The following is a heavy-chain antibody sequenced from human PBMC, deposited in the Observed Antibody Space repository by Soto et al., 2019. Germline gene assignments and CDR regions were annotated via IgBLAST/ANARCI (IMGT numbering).Heavy chain of an antibody. CDR2: ISYDGSNK. J-gene: IGHJ6*02. Sequence: GGSLRLSCAASGFTFSSYGMHWVRQAPGKGLEWVAVISYDGSNKYYADSVKGRFTISRDNSKNTLYLQMNSLRAEDTAVYYCAREGRGILEWLTYGMDVWGQGTTVTVSS. CDR3: AREGRGILEWLTYGMDV. D-gene: IGHD3-3*01. V-gene: IGHV3-30*03. CDR1: GFTFSSYG.